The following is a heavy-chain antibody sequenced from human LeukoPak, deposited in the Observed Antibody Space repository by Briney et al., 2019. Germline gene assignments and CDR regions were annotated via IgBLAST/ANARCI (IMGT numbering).Heavy chain of an antibody. D-gene: IGHD6-19*01. CDR2: IKQDGSEK. V-gene: IGHV3-7*01. Sequence: GSLRLSCAASGFTFSSYWMSWVRQAPGKGLEWVAHIKQDGSEKYYVDSVKGRFTISRDNAKNSLYLQMNSLRAEDTAVYYCARDPYSSGWPSYYYYGMDVWGQGTTVTVSS. CDR3: ARDPYSSGWPSYYYYGMDV. J-gene: IGHJ6*02. CDR1: GFTFSSYW.